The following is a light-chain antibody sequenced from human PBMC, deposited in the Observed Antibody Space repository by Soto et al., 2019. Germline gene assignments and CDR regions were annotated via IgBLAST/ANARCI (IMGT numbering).Light chain of an antibody. V-gene: IGKV1-27*01. CDR1: QDIKTY. J-gene: IGKJ1*01. CDR2: AAS. CDR3: QKYNSAPWA. Sequence: DTQMTQSPSSLSASIGDRVTITCRASQDIKTYVAWYQQKPGKPPSLLIYAASTLQSGVPSRFSGSGSGADITHTRSSLQPEDIATYYCQKYNSAPWAFAQGNKVQSK.